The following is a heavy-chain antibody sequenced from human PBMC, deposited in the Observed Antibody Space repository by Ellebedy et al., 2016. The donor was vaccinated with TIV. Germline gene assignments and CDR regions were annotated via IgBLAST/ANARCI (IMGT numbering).Heavy chain of an antibody. D-gene: IGHD6-13*01. CDR1: GFSFNTYG. J-gene: IGHJ4*02. CDR2: ISYGANKK. Sequence: PGGSLRLSCAGSGFSFNTYGMHWVRQTPGKGLEWVAAISYGANKKYYADSVKGRFTVSRDNFNDTLYLQMNSLRTEDTAIYHCAKDRHPFITTWYQNYFDYWGQGTLVTVSS. CDR3: AKDRHPFITTWYQNYFDY. V-gene: IGHV3-30*18.